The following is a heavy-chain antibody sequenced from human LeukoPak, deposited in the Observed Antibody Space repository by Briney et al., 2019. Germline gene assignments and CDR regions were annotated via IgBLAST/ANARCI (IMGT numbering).Heavy chain of an antibody. V-gene: IGHV4-4*07. CDR3: AKYYDSWSGYYDI. CDR2: IYTSGST. D-gene: IGHD3-3*01. Sequence: SETLSLTCTVSGGSISSYYWSWIRQPAGKGLEWIGRIYTSGSTNYNPSLKSRVTMSIDTSKNQFSLKLRSVTAADTAVYYCAKYYDSWSGYYDIWGQGTMVTVSS. J-gene: IGHJ3*02. CDR1: GGSISSYY.